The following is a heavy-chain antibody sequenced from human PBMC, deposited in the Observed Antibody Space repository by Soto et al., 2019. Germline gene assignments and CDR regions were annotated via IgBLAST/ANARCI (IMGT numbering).Heavy chain of an antibody. J-gene: IGHJ4*02. CDR2: ISGSGDST. D-gene: IGHD3-16*01. CDR1: GFTFSSYA. CDR3: ARRAWGTYYFDY. V-gene: IGHV3-23*01. Sequence: EVQLLESGGGLVQPGGSLRLSCAASGFTFSSYAMSWVRQAPGKGLEWVSAISGSGDSTFYADSVKGRFTISRDNTKNTLYLQMNSLRAEDTAVYYCARRAWGTYYFDYWGQGTLVTVSS.